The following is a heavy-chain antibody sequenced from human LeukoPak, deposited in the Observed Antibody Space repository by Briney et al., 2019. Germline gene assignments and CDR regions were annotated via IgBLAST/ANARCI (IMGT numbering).Heavy chain of an antibody. Sequence: PGGSLRLSCAASGFTFSDYSMNWVRQAPGKGLEWVSSISSSKSYIYYTDSVKGRFTISRDNAKTSLYLQMDSLRAEDTAVYYCARAPARGFWIGYYIDLWGQGTLVTVSS. J-gene: IGHJ5*02. CDR3: ARAPARGFWIGYYIDL. V-gene: IGHV3-21*01. CDR1: GFTFSDYS. D-gene: IGHD3-3*01. CDR2: ISSSKSYI.